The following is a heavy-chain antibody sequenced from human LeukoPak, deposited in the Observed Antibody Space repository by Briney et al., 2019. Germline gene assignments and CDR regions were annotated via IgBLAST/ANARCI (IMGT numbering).Heavy chain of an antibody. V-gene: IGHV3-30-3*01. CDR1: GFTFSSYA. J-gene: IGHJ4*02. CDR3: ARATSSVKYCSSTSCYTLGGY. D-gene: IGHD2-2*02. Sequence: PGGSLRLSCAASGFTFSSYAMHWVRQAPGKGLEWAAVISYDGSNKYYADSVKGRFTISRDNSKNTLYLQMNSLRAEDTAVYYCARATSSVKYCSSTSCYTLGGYWGQGTLVTVSS. CDR2: ISYDGSNK.